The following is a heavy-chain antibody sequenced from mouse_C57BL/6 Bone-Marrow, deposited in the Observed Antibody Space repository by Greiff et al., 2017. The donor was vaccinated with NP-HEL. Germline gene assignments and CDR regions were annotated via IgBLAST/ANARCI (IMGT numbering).Heavy chain of an antibody. D-gene: IGHD1-1*01. CDR1: GYTFTSYW. CDR3: ARGLLQYWFAY. J-gene: IGHJ3*01. Sequence: QVQLQQPGAELVKPGASVKLSCKASGYTFTSYWMHWVKQRPGQGLEWIGMIHPNSGSTNYNEKFKIKATLTVDKSSSTAYMQLSSLTSEDSAVYYCARGLLQYWFAYWGQGTLVTVSA. V-gene: IGHV1-64*01. CDR2: IHPNSGST.